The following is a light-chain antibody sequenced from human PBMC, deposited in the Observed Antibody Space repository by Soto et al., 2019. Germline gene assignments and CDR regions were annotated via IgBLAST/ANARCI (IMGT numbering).Light chain of an antibody. V-gene: IGKV2-30*02. Sequence: DVVMTQSPLSLPVTLGQPASISCRSSQSLVHSDGNTYLNWFQQRPGQSPRRLIYRVSNRDSGVPDRFSGSGSGTDFTLKISRVEAEDVGLYYCMQGSHAGTFGQGTKVEIK. J-gene: IGKJ1*01. CDR2: RVS. CDR3: MQGSHAGT. CDR1: QSLVHSDGNTY.